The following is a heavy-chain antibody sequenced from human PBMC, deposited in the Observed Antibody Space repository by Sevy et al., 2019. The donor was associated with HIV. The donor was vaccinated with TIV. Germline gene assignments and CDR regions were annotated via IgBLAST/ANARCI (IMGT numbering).Heavy chain of an antibody. D-gene: IGHD2-21*02. CDR2: IFSDGTTK. CDR1: GFTFSNFG. J-gene: IGHJ4*02. V-gene: IGHV3-33*01. Sequence: GGSLRLSCAASGFTFSNFGMHWVRQAAGKGLEWVAAIFSDGTTKYYGDSVKGRFTISRDNSKNTLYLQMSRLTGKDTAAYYCSRESGSDWFVDHWGQGTLVTVSS. CDR3: SRESGSDWFVDH.